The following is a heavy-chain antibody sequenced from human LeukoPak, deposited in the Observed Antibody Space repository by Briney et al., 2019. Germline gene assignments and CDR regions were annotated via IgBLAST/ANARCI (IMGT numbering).Heavy chain of an antibody. J-gene: IGHJ4*02. D-gene: IGHD6-19*01. CDR2: INHSGST. V-gene: IGHV4-34*01. CDR1: GGSFSGYY. Sequence: PSETLSLTCAVYGGSFSGYYWSWIRQPPGKGLEWIGEINHSGSTNYNPSLKSRVTISVDTSKNQFSLKLSSVTAADTAVYYCARGRPGSSGWWLWGQGTLVTVSS. CDR3: ARGRPGSSGWWL.